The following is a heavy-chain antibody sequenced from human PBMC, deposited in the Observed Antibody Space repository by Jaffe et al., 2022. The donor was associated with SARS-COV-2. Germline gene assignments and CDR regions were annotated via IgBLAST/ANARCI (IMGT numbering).Heavy chain of an antibody. CDR2: INAGNGNT. J-gene: IGHJ4*02. Sequence: QVQLVQSGAEVKKPGASVKVSCKASGYTFTSYAMHWVRQAPGQRLEWMGWINAGNGNTKYSQKFQGRVTITRDTSASTAYMELSSLRSEDTAVYYCAAGVYDSSGYYAFDYWGQGTLVTVSS. CDR3: AAGVYDSSGYYAFDY. CDR1: GYTFTSYA. D-gene: IGHD3-22*01. V-gene: IGHV1-3*01.